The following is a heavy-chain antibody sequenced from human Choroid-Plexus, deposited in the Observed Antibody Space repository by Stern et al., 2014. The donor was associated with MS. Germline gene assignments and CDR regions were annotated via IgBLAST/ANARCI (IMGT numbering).Heavy chain of an antibody. CDR2: IYWDDDK. CDR1: GFSLNTDGLG. Sequence: ESGPRLVKPTQTLTLTCTFSGFSLNTDGLGVGWLRQPPGKALEWLELIYWDDDKRYSPSLTNRLTITKDTSKNQVVLTMTNMDFVDTATYFCAHGSEYWSAHPDYWGQGIPVTVSS. V-gene: IGHV2-5*02. J-gene: IGHJ4*02. D-gene: IGHD2-15*01. CDR3: AHGSEYWSAHPDY.